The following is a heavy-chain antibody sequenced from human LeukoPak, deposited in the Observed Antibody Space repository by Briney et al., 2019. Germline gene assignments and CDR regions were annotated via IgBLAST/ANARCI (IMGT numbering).Heavy chain of an antibody. Sequence: GGSLRLSCAASGFTFSRYSMNWVRQAPGKGLEWVSSISSGSTYRYYVDSVKGRFTISRDNAKNSLYLQMNSLRAEDTAVYYCARDTDRRQYSSSWYGGDYWGQGTLVTVSS. J-gene: IGHJ4*02. CDR3: ARDTDRRQYSSSWYGGDY. D-gene: IGHD6-13*01. V-gene: IGHV3-21*01. CDR2: ISSGSTYR. CDR1: GFTFSRYS.